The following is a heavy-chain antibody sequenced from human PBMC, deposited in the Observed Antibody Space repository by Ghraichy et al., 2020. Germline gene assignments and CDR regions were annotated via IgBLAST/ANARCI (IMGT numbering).Heavy chain of an antibody. CDR2: IYYSGST. CDR3: ASSGAGDYDFWSGYQYYFDY. V-gene: IGHV4-39*07. Sequence: SETLSLTCTVSGGSISSSSYYWGWIRQPPGKGLEWIGSIYYSGSTYYNPSLKSRVTISVDTSKNQFSLKLSSVTAADTAGYYCASSGAGDYDFWSGYQYYFDYWVQGTLVTVSS. CDR1: GGSISSSSYY. D-gene: IGHD3-3*01. J-gene: IGHJ4*02.